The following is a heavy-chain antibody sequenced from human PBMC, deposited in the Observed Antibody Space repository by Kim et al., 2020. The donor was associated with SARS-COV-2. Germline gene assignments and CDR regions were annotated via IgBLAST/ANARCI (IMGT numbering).Heavy chain of an antibody. J-gene: IGHJ6*02. D-gene: IGHD3-10*01. V-gene: IGHV6-1*01. Sequence: DYAVSVKSRITINPDTSKNQFSLQLNSVTPEDTAVYFCAGVPSGVGGMDVWGQGSTVIVSS. CDR3: AGVPSGVGGMDV.